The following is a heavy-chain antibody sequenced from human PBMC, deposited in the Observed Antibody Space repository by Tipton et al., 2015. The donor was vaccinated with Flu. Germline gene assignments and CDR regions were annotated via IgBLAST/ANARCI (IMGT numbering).Heavy chain of an antibody. CDR2: IYPSGTT. V-gene: IGHV4-39*01. J-gene: IGHJ4*02. Sequence: TLSLTCTVSSGSIRSTNYFCAWIRPPPGKRLELIGSIYPSGTTYYNPSLKSRVTISVDTSKSQFSLMLRSVTAADTAVYYCARLSYYDVDLKNFYFDYWGQGTLVTVSS. D-gene: IGHD3-10*02. CDR3: ARLSYYDVDLKNFYFDY. CDR1: SGSIRSTNYF.